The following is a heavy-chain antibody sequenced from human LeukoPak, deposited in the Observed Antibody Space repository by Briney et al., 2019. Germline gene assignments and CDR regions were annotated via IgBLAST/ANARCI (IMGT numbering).Heavy chain of an antibody. CDR2: ISSSGGST. D-gene: IGHD2-2*01. Sequence: GGSLRLSCAASGFTFSTYAMSWVRQAPGKGLEWVSAISSSGGSTYYADSVKGRFTISRDNSKNTLYLQMNSLRGEDTAVYHCAKDAVPAALGEYFFDYWGQGTRVTVSS. V-gene: IGHV3-23*01. J-gene: IGHJ4*02. CDR3: AKDAVPAALGEYFFDY. CDR1: GFTFSTYA.